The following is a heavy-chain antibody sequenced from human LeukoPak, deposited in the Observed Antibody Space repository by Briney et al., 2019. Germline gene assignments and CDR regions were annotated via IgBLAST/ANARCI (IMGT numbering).Heavy chain of an antibody. CDR3: ARAVSYYDFWSGYIDY. Sequence: GGSLRLSCAASGFTFSSYWMHWVRQAPGKGLVWVSRTNSDGSSTSYADSVKGRFTISRDNAKNTLYLQMNSLRAEDTAVYYCARAVSYYDFWSGYIDYWGQGTLVTVSS. J-gene: IGHJ4*02. D-gene: IGHD3-3*01. V-gene: IGHV3-74*01. CDR2: TNSDGSST. CDR1: GFTFSSYW.